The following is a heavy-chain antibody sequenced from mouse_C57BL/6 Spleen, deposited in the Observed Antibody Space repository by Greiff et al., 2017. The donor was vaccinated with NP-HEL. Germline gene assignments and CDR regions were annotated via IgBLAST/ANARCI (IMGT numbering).Heavy chain of an antibody. J-gene: IGHJ2*01. Sequence: EVQLQQSGPVLVKPGASVKMSCKASGYTFTDYYMNWVKQSHGKSLEWIGVINPYNGGTSYNQKFKGKATLTVDKSSSTAYMELNSLTSEDSAVYYCAREAYEYFDYWGQGTTLTVSS. CDR3: AREAYEYFDY. D-gene: IGHD2-12*01. V-gene: IGHV1-19*01. CDR1: GYTFTDYY. CDR2: INPYNGGT.